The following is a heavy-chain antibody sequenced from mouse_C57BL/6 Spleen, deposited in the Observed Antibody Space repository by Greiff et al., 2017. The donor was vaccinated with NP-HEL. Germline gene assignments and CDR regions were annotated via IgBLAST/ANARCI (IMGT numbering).Heavy chain of an antibody. D-gene: IGHD1-1*01. CDR2: ISYDGSN. J-gene: IGHJ2*01. V-gene: IGHV3-6*01. CDR3: ARESDYGTYFDY. Sequence: EVKLVESGPGLVKPSQSLSLTCSVTGYSITSGYYWNWIRQFPGNKLEWMGYISYDGSNNYNPSLKNRISITRDTSKNQFFLKLNSVTTEDTATYYCARESDYGTYFDYWGQGTTLTVSS. CDR1: GYSITSGYY.